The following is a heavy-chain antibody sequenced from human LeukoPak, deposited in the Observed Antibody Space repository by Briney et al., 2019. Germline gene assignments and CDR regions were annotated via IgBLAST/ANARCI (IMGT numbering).Heavy chain of an antibody. J-gene: IGHJ4*02. V-gene: IGHV4-59*12. D-gene: IGHD2-15*01. CDR2: IYSSGST. CDR1: GGSISSYY. CDR3: AGSTCSGGSCYSGDYFDY. Sequence: SETLSLTCTVSGGSISSYYWSWVRQPPGEGLEWIGDIYSSGSTKYNPSLQSRVTISVDKSKNQFSLKLSSVTAADTAVYYCAGSTCSGGSCYSGDYFDYWGQGTLVTVSS.